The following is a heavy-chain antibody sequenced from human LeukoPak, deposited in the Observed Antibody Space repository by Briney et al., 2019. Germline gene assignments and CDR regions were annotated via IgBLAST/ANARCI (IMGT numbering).Heavy chain of an antibody. Sequence: GGSLRLSCAASGFTFSSSAMSWVRQAPGKGLEWVSSISGSGSGGSTYYADSVKGRFTISRDNSKNTLYLQMNSLRAEDTAVYYCANDDYYDSSGYRIPGDYWGQGTLVTVSS. V-gene: IGHV3-23*01. J-gene: IGHJ4*02. CDR3: ANDDYYDSSGYRIPGDY. D-gene: IGHD3-22*01. CDR2: ISGSGSGGST. CDR1: GFTFSSSA.